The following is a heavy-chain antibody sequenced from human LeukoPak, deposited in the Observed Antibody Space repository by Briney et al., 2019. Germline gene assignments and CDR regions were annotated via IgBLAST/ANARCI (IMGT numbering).Heavy chain of an antibody. D-gene: IGHD5-24*01. V-gene: IGHV3-30*03. Sequence: GGSLRLSCAASGFTFSSYSMNWVRQAPGKGLEWVAVISYDGSNKYYADSVKGRFTISRDNSKNTLYLQMNSLRAEDTAVYYCARVRDGKTYYYYGMDVWGQGTTVTVSS. CDR2: ISYDGSNK. CDR3: ARVRDGKTYYYYGMDV. J-gene: IGHJ6*02. CDR1: GFTFSSYS.